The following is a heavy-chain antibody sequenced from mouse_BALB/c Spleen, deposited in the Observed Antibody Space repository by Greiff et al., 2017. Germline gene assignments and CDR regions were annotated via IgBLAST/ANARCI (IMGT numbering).Heavy chain of an antibody. D-gene: IGHD1-1*01. J-gene: IGHJ2*01. CDR1: GYSITSDYA. CDR3: ARRGAVVAYYFDY. Sequence: VQLKESGPGLVKPSQSLSLTCTVTGYSITSDYAWNWIRQFPGNKLEWMGYISYSGSTSYNPSLKSRISITRDTSKNQFFLQLNSVTTEDTATYYCARRGAVVAYYFDYWGQGTTLTVSS. CDR2: ISYSGST. V-gene: IGHV3-2*02.